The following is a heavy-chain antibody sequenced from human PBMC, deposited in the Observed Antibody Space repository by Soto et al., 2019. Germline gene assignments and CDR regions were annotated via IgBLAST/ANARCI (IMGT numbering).Heavy chain of an antibody. CDR3: ARGDFDWLTDYNWFDP. D-gene: IGHD3-9*01. CDR2: INHSGST. V-gene: IGHV4-34*01. CDR1: GGSFSGYY. J-gene: IGHJ5*02. Sequence: SETLSLTCAVYGGSFSGYYWSWIRQPPGKGLEWIGEINHSGSTNYNPSLKSRVTISVDTSKNQFSLKLSSVTAADTAVYYCARGDFDWLTDYNWFDPWGQGTLVTVSS.